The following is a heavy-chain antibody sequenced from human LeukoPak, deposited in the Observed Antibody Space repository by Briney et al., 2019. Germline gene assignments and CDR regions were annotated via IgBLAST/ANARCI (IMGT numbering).Heavy chain of an antibody. CDR2: INAGNGNT. D-gene: IGHD5-24*01. J-gene: IGHJ5*02. CDR3: ARGWGYRESWFDP. CDR1: GYTFTSYA. Sequence: ASVKVSCKASGYTFTSYAMHWVRQAPGQRLEWMGWINAGNGNTKYSQEFQGRVTITRNTSRSTAYMELSSLRSEDTAVYYCARGWGYRESWFDPWGQGTLVTVSS. V-gene: IGHV1-3*03.